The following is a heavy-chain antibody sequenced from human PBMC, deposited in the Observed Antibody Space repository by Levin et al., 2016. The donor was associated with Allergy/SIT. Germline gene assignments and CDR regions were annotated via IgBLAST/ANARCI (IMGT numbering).Heavy chain of an antibody. Sequence: ASVKVSCKVSGYTLTELSMHWVRQAPGKGLEWMGGFDPEDGETIYAQKFQGRVTITADESTSTAYMELSSLRSEDTAVYYCARGPAAGYYYGMDVWGQGTTVTVSS. V-gene: IGHV1-24*01. J-gene: IGHJ6*02. CDR3: ARGPAAGYYYGMDV. CDR1: GYTLTELS. D-gene: IGHD6-25*01. CDR2: FDPEDGET.